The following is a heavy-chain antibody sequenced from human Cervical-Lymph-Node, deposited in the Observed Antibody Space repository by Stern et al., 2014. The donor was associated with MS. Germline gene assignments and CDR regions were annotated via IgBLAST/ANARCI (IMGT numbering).Heavy chain of an antibody. J-gene: IGHJ4*02. CDR2: ITNVGSA. Sequence: VQLVESGGGVIQPGGSLRLSCTASGFTVSRDYMTWVRQAPGQGLERVSLITNVGSAFYTDSVKGRFTISRDDSKNTVYLHMTSLRAEDTAMYYCARDTSSPERSDWWGQGTLVTVSS. CDR3: ARDTSSPERSDW. CDR1: GFTVSRDY. V-gene: IGHV3-53*01. D-gene: IGHD1-1*01.